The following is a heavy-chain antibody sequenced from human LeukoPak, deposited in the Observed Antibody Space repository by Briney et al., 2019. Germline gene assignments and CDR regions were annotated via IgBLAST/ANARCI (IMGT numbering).Heavy chain of an antibody. Sequence: SETPSPTCTVSGGSICSHSWGWIRQPPGRRLEWIGYIYYSGSTNYNPSHKSRVTISVDTSKNQFSLKLSSVTAADTAVYYCAELVVPAAIPGVWFDPWGQGTLVTVSS. D-gene: IGHD2-2*02. V-gene: IGHV4-59*11. J-gene: IGHJ5*02. CDR3: AELVVPAAIPGVWFDP. CDR1: GGSICSHS. CDR2: IYYSGST.